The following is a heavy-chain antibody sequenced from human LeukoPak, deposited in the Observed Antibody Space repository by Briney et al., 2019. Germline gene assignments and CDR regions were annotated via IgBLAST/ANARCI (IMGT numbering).Heavy chain of an antibody. CDR1: GFTVSSNY. V-gene: IGHV3-53*01. CDR3: ARDYSTVTTFFDY. Sequence: GGSLRLSCAASGFTVSSNYMSWVRQAPGKWLEWVSVIYSGGSTYYADSVKGRFTISRDNSKNTLYLQMNSLRAEDTAVYYCARDYSTVTTFFDYWGQGTLVTVSS. D-gene: IGHD4-17*01. CDR2: IYSGGST. J-gene: IGHJ4*02.